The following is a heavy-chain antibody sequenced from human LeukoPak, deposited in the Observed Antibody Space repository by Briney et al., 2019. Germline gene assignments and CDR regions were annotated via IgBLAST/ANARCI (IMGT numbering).Heavy chain of an antibody. CDR1: GGSISSGGYY. Sequence: SETLSLTCTVSGGSISSGGYYWSWIRQHPGKGLEWIGCIYYSGSTYYNPSLKSRVTISVDTSKNQFSLKLSSVTAADTAVYYCARTGYSYGGYYYYGMDVWGQGTTVTVSS. CDR2: IYYSGST. D-gene: IGHD5-18*01. CDR3: ARTGYSYGGYYYYGMDV. V-gene: IGHV4-31*03. J-gene: IGHJ6*02.